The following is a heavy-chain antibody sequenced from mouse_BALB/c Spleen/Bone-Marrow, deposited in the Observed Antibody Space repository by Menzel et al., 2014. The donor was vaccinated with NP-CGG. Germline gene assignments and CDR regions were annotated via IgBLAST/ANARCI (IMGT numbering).Heavy chain of an antibody. Sequence: EVKVVESGGGLVQPGGSLKLSCAASGFDFSRYWMSWVRQAPGKGLEWIGEINPDSSTINYTPSLKDKFIISRDNAKNTLYLQMSKVGSEDTALYYCAPNWDRGFAYWGQGTLVTVSA. V-gene: IGHV4-1*02. CDR1: GFDFSRYW. CDR3: APNWDRGFAY. D-gene: IGHD4-1*01. CDR2: INPDSSTI. J-gene: IGHJ3*01.